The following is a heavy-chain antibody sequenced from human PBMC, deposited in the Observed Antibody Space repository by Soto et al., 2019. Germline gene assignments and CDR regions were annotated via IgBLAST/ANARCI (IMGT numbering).Heavy chain of an antibody. CDR3: ARDGRSAAAGYYYGMDV. D-gene: IGHD2-2*01. J-gene: IGHJ6*02. CDR2: ISAYNGNT. Sequence: QVQLVQSGAEVKKPGASVKVSCKASGYTFTSYGISWVRQAPGQGLEWMGWISAYNGNTNYAQKLQSRGTMTTDTSTSTAYMELRSLRSDDTAVYYCARDGRSAAAGYYYGMDVWGQGTTVTVSS. CDR1: GYTFTSYG. V-gene: IGHV1-18*04.